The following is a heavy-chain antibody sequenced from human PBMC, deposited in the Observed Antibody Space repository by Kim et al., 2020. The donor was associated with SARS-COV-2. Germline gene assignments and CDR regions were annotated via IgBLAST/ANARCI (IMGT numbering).Heavy chain of an antibody. V-gene: IGHV3-23*01. D-gene: IGHD3-3*01. J-gene: IGHJ6*03. CDR1: GFTFSSYA. CDR2: ISGSGGST. Sequence: GGSLRLSCAASGFTFSSYAMSWVRQAPGKGLEWVSAISGSGGSTYYADSVKGRFTISRDNSKNTLYLQMNSLRAEDTAVYYCAKDPRLRFLEWGPRGYYYMDVWGKGTTVTVSS. CDR3: AKDPRLRFLEWGPRGYYYMDV.